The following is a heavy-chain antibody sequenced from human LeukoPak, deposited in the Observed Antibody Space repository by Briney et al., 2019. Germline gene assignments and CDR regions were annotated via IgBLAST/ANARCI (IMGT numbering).Heavy chain of an antibody. CDR1: GFTFKNHG. V-gene: IGHV3-33*01. D-gene: IGHD6-13*01. J-gene: IGHJ4*02. Sequence: GGSLRLSCAASGFTFKNHGMYWVRQPPGKGLEWVAVIWFDGSNKYYAEAVLGRFTISRDNSRNILSLQMDSVRVEDTAVYYCVRWGPGAAVDYWGQGTQVTVSS. CDR2: IWFDGSNK. CDR3: VRWGPGAAVDY.